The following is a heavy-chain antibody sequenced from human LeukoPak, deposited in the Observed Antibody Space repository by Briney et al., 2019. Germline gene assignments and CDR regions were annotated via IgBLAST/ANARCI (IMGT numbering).Heavy chain of an antibody. CDR3: ARQPPTYYDYVWGSYRSPCYFDY. CDR1: GGSISSSSYY. J-gene: IGHJ4*02. CDR2: IYYSGST. V-gene: IGHV4-39*01. Sequence: SETLSPTCTVSGGSISSSSYYWGWIRQPPGKGLEWIGSIYYSGSTYYNPSLKSRVTISVDTSKNQFSLKLSSVTAADTAVYYCARQPPTYYDYVWGSYRSPCYFDYWGQGTLVTVSS. D-gene: IGHD3-16*02.